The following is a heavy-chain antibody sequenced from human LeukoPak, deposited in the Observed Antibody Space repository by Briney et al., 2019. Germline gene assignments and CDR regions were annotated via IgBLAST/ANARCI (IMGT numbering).Heavy chain of an antibody. D-gene: IGHD3-16*01. Sequence: SETLSLTCAVYGGSFSGYYWSWIRQPPGKGLEWIGEIDHSGSTNYYPSLKSRVTISVDTSKNQFSLKLSSVTAADTAVYYCARVMRGGVNWYYYYMDVWGKGTTVTISS. CDR3: ARVMRGGVNWYYYYMDV. J-gene: IGHJ6*03. V-gene: IGHV4-34*01. CDR2: IDHSGST. CDR1: GGSFSGYY.